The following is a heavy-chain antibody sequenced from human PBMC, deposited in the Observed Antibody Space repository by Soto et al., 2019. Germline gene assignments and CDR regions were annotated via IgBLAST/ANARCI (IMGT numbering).Heavy chain of an antibody. CDR2: INTVKGDT. D-gene: IGHD3-10*01. V-gene: IGHV1-3*04. CDR3: ARDLGTRVRGVVVYYYAMDL. Sequence: ASVKVSCKASGYTFTSYALHWVRQARGLWAEWMGWINTVKGDTKYSQKFQGRVTFTRDTSASTVYMELTSLTSEDTAVYYCARDLGTRVRGVVVYYYAMDLWGQGTTVTVSS. CDR1: GYTFTSYA. J-gene: IGHJ6*02.